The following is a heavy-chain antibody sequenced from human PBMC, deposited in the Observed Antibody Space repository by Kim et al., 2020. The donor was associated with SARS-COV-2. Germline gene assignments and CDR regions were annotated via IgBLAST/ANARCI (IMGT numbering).Heavy chain of an antibody. Sequence: SETLSLTCTVSGGSISSSSYYWGWIRQPPGKGLEWIGSIYYSGSTYYNPSLKSRVTISVDTSKNQFSLKLSSVTAADTAVYYCARSARYGSAIDYWGQGT. CDR1: GGSISSSSYY. D-gene: IGHD3-10*01. CDR3: ARSARYGSAIDY. J-gene: IGHJ4*02. CDR2: IYYSGST. V-gene: IGHV4-39*01.